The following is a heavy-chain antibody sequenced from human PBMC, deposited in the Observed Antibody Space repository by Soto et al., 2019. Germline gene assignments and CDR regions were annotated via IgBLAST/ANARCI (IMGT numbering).Heavy chain of an antibody. CDR3: ARVYCTSGVCFNYYYYYYMDV. Sequence: QVQLVQSGAEVKKPGASVKVSCKASGYTFTSYGISWVRQAPGQGLEWMGWISAYNGNTNYAQKLQGRVTMTTDTSTSTAYMELRSLRSDDTAVYYCARVYCTSGVCFNYYYYYYMDVWGKGTTVTVSS. D-gene: IGHD2-8*01. J-gene: IGHJ6*03. CDR2: ISAYNGNT. V-gene: IGHV1-18*01. CDR1: GYTFTSYG.